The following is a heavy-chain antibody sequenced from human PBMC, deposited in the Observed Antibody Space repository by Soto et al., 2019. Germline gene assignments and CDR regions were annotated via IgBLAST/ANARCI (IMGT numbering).Heavy chain of an antibody. Sequence: ASVKVSCKASRYTFTSYYMYWVRQDPGQRLEWMGIINPSGGSTSYAQKFQGRVTMTRDTSTSTVYMELSSLRSEDTAVYYCARDRLGYSEQTDNHEEDFQHWGQGTLGTGPS. V-gene: IGHV1-46*03. CDR3: ARDRLGYSEQTDNHEEDFQH. CDR2: INPSGGST. CDR1: RYTFTSYY. D-gene: IGHD4-4*01. J-gene: IGHJ1*01.